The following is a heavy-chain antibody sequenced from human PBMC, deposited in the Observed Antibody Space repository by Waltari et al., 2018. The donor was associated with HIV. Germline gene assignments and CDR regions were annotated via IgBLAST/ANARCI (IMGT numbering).Heavy chain of an antibody. D-gene: IGHD4-17*01. CDR3: ARSYDYGGNPIYYGMDV. CDR2: MNPNSGNT. Sequence: QVQLVQSGAEVKKPGASVKVSSKASGYTFTSYDINWVRQATGQGLEWMGWMNPNSGNTGYAQKFQGRVTMTRNTSISTAYMELSSLRSEDTAVYYCARSYDYGGNPIYYGMDVWGQGTTVTVSS. V-gene: IGHV1-8*01. CDR1: GYTFTSYD. J-gene: IGHJ6*02.